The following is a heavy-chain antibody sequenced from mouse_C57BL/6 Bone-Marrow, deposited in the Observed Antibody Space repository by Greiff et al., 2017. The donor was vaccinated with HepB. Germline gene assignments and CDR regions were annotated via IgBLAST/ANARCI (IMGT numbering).Heavy chain of an antibody. CDR2: ISDGGSYT. Sequence: EVQVVESGGGLVKPGGSLKLSCAASGFTFSSYAMSWVRQTPEKRLEWVATISDGGSYTYYPDNVKGRFTISRDNAKNNLYLQMSHLKSEDTAMYYCARDPSGFITTVVPAGGYWGQGTTLTVSS. J-gene: IGHJ2*01. D-gene: IGHD1-1*01. V-gene: IGHV5-4*01. CDR1: GFTFSSYA. CDR3: ARDPSGFITTVVPAGGY.